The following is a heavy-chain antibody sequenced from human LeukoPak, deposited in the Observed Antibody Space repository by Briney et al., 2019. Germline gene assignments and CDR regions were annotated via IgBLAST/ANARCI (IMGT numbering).Heavy chain of an antibody. V-gene: IGHV1-2*02. Sequence: ASVKVSCKASGYTFTGYYMHWVRQAPGQGLEWRGLINPNSGGTKYAQKFQGRVTMTRDTSISTVYMELSRLRSDDTAVYFCARPGDLDAFDYWGQGTLVTVSS. CDR1: GYTFTGYY. J-gene: IGHJ4*02. CDR3: ARPGDLDAFDY. CDR2: INPNSGGT. D-gene: IGHD2-21*01.